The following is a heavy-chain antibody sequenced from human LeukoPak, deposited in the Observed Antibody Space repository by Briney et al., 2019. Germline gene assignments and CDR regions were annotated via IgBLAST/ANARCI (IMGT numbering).Heavy chain of an antibody. CDR1: GFTFSNAW. CDR3: TTTPTTVETLFDY. D-gene: IGHD4-23*01. V-gene: IGHV3-15*01. CDR2: IKSKTDGGTT. Sequence: PGGSLRLSCAASGFTFSNAWMSWVRQAPGKGLEWVGRIKSKTDGGTTDYAAPVKGRFTISRDDSKNTLYLQMNSLKTEDTAVYYCTTTPTTVETLFDYWGQGTLVTVSS. J-gene: IGHJ4*02.